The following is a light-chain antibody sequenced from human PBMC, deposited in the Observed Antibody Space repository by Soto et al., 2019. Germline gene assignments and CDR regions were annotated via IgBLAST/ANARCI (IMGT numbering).Light chain of an antibody. CDR1: QAVNPW. CDR3: QQYYSRES. Sequence: DIQMTQSPSIVSASVGDTVTITCRASQAVNPWLAWHQQKPGKVPSVLIYKTSDLENGVPSRFSGSGSGTEYTLTISNLQPDDFATYYCQQYYSRESFGQGTKV. V-gene: IGKV1-5*03. J-gene: IGKJ1*01. CDR2: KTS.